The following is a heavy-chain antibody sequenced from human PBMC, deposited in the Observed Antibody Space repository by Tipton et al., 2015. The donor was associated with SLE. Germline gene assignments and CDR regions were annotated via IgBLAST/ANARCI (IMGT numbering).Heavy chain of an antibody. D-gene: IGHD4-11*01. V-gene: IGHV4-39*02. Sequence: TLSLTCTVSGVSISGSNYYSDWIRQPPGKGPEWIGRITNNGNTYYIPSLQSRVTMSVDTSKNQFSLKLTSVTAADTAVYYCAREGYSNSFDFWGQGTLVAVSS. CDR3: AREGYSNSFDF. CDR2: ITNNGNT. CDR1: GVSISGSNYY. J-gene: IGHJ4*02.